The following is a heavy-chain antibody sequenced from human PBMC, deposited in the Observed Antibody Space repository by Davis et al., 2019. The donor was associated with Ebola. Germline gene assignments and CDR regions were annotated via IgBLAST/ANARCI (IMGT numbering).Heavy chain of an antibody. CDR1: GGSISSSSYY. CDR3: ARHEATVTTWNWFDP. CDR2: IYYSGST. Sequence: PSETLSLTCTVSGGSISSSSYYWGWIRQPPGKGLEWIGSIYYSGSTYYNPSLKSRVTISIDTSKNQLSLKLSSVTAADTAVYYCARHEATVTTWNWFDPWGQGTLVTVSS. J-gene: IGHJ5*02. D-gene: IGHD4-11*01. V-gene: IGHV4-39*01.